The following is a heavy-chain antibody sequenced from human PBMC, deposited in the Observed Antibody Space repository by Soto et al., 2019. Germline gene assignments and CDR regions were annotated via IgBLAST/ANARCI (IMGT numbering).Heavy chain of an antibody. V-gene: IGHV6-1*01. D-gene: IGHD3-10*01. CDR3: ARDRGLLLWFGELLQGNWFDP. CDR2: TYYRSKWYN. Sequence: PSPTLSLTCAISGDSVSSNSAAWNWIRQSPSRGLEWLGRTYYRSKWYNDYAVSVKSRITINPDTSKNQFSLQLNSVTPEDTAVYYCARDRGLLLWFGELLQGNWFDPWGQGSLVTV. CDR1: GDSVSSNSAA. J-gene: IGHJ5*02.